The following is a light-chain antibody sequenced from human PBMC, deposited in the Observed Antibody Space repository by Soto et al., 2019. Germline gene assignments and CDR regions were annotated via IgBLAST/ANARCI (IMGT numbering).Light chain of an antibody. CDR3: QQYNNWPPWT. CDR2: GAS. J-gene: IGKJ1*01. CDR1: QSVSGN. Sequence: EIVMTQSPATLSVSPGERATLSCRASQSVSGNLAWYQQKPGQAPRLLIYGASTRATGIPARFSGSGSGTEFTLSISSLQSEDFAVYYCQQYNNWPPWTFGQGTKVEIK. V-gene: IGKV3-15*01.